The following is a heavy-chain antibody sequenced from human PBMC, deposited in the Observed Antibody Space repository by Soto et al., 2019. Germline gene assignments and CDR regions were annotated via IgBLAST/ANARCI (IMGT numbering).Heavy chain of an antibody. CDR2: IGTAGDT. D-gene: IGHD6-19*01. V-gene: IGHV3-13*01. CDR3: ARVNSGWYTDYYYGMDV. CDR1: GFTFSSYD. J-gene: IGHJ6*02. Sequence: PGGSLRLSCAASGFTFSSYDMHWVRQATGKGLEWVSAIGTAGDTYYPGSVKGRFTISRENAKNSLYLQMNSLRAGDTAVYYCARVNSGWYTDYYYGMDVWGQGTTVTVSS.